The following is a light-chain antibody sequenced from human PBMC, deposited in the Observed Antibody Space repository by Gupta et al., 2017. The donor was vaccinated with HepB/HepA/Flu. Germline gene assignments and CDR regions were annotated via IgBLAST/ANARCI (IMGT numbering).Light chain of an antibody. CDR3: QQYGSSPRT. CDR2: GAS. Sequence: EIVLTQSPGTLSLSQGERATLSCRASQSVSSSYLAWYQQKPGQAPRLLIYGASSRATGIPDRFSGSGSCTDFTLTISRLEPVDFAVYYCQQYGSSPRTFDQGTKVEIK. J-gene: IGKJ1*01. CDR1: QSVSSSY. V-gene: IGKV3-20*01.